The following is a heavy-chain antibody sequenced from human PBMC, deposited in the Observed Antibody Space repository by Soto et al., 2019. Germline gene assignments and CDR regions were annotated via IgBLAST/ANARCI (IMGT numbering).Heavy chain of an antibody. J-gene: IGHJ3*02. V-gene: IGHV1-24*01. Sequence: GASVKVSCKVSGYTLTELSMHWVRQAPGKGLECMGGFDPEDGETIYAQKFQGRVTMTEDTSTDTAYMELSSLRSEDTAVYYCATAAGSGGTMVRGVIEAFDIWGQGTMVTVSS. D-gene: IGHD3-10*01. CDR2: FDPEDGET. CDR3: ATAAGSGGTMVRGVIEAFDI. CDR1: GYTLTELS.